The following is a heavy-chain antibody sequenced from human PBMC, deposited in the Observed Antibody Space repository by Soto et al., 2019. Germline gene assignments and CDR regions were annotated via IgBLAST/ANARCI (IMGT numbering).Heavy chain of an antibody. Sequence: QVQLVQSGAEVRKPGASVRVSCKASGYSFTGHDVNWVRQASGQGLEWMGWMNPKSGGTGYAQKFQGRVTMTSDTAINTAYTALSGRTAQDTAGYYCLKVAELKSGYYHDMDDWGQGTTVTVSS. J-gene: IGHJ6*02. CDR3: LKVAELKSGYYHDMDD. D-gene: IGHD1-7*01. CDR1: GYSFTGHD. CDR2: MNPKSGGT. V-gene: IGHV1-8*01.